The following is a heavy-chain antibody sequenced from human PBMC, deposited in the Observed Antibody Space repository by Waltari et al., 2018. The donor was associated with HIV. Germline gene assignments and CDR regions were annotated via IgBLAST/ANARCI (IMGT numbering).Heavy chain of an antibody. V-gene: IGHV4-34*01. CDR3: ARGRVAEDGRGYLDS. CDR2: IDHLGRS. J-gene: IGHJ5*01. D-gene: IGHD2-15*01. Sequence: HVPLHQWCTGVLKPWETLSLTCAVYGGPFSGHYWNWIRQSPGQGLERIGEIDHLGRSYIESPLRGRVTVSVDTAKNQFFLKVKCLTAADTAVYYCARGRVAEDGRGYLDSWGQGSLVTVTS. CDR1: GGPFSGHY.